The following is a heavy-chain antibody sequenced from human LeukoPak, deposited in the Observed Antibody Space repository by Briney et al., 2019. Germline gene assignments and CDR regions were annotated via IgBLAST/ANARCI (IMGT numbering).Heavy chain of an antibody. J-gene: IGHJ5*02. D-gene: IGHD6-13*01. Sequence: GSLRLSCAASGFTFSSYAMSWVRQPPGKGLEWIGEIYHRGSTNYNLSLKSRVTISLDKSKNQFSLQLTSVTAADTAVYYCARVRQQLVQDWFDPWGQGTLVTVSS. V-gene: IGHV4-4*02. CDR2: IYHRGST. CDR1: GFTFSSYAM. CDR3: ARVRQQLVQDWFDP.